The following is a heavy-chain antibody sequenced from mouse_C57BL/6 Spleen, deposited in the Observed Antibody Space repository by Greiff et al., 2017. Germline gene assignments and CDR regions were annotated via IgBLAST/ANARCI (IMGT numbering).Heavy chain of an antibody. Sequence: EVQLQESGPELVKPGASVKMSCKASGYTFTDYNMHWVKQSHGKSLEWIGYINPNNGGTSYNQKFKGKATLTVNKSSSTAYMELRSLTSEDSSVYYCARDDYDSYYYAMDYWGQGTSVTVAA. J-gene: IGHJ4*01. CDR2: INPNNGGT. CDR1: GYTFTDYN. D-gene: IGHD2-4*01. V-gene: IGHV1-22*01. CDR3: ARDDYDSYYYAMDY.